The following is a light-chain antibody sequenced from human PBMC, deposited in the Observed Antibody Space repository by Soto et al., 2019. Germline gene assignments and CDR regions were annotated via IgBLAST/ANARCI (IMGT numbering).Light chain of an antibody. J-gene: IGLJ2*01. Sequence: QSALTQPASVSGSPGQSITISCTGTSSDVGGYNFVSWYQQHPGKAPKLLIYEVTNRPSGVFNRFSGAKSDNTAALTISGLQADDEADYYCSSLTSSGSLIFGGGTKLTV. CDR2: EVT. CDR3: SSLTSSGSLI. CDR1: SSDVGGYNF. V-gene: IGLV2-14*01.